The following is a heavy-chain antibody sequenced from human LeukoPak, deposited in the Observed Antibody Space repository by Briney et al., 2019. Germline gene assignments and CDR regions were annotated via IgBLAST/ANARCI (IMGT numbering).Heavy chain of an antibody. J-gene: IGHJ4*02. Sequence: PGGSLRLSCAASRFTFSDYYMSWIRQAPGKGLEWVSYIGSSGSTIYYADSVKGRFTISRDNAKNSLYLQMNSLRAEDTAVYYCARDRYVGATTAGDSDSWGQGTLVTVSS. V-gene: IGHV3-11*01. CDR1: RFTFSDYY. CDR3: ARDRYVGATTAGDSDS. D-gene: IGHD1-26*01. CDR2: IGSSGSTI.